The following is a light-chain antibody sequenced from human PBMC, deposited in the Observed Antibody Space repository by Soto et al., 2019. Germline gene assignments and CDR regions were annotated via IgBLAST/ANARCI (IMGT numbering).Light chain of an antibody. CDR2: GNN. Sequence: QSVLTQPPSVSGAPGQRVTIPCTGTSSNIGAGFDVHWYQHLPGTASKLLIYGNNHRPSGVPDRFSGSKSGTSASLAITGLQAEDEADYSCQSFDTSLGRSVFGGGTKLTV. CDR3: QSFDTSLGRSV. J-gene: IGLJ2*01. V-gene: IGLV1-40*01. CDR1: SSNIGAGFD.